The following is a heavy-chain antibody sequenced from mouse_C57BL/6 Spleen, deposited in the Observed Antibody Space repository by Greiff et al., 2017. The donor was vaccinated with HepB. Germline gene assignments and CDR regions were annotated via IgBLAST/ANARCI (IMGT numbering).Heavy chain of an antibody. CDR2: IDPETGGT. V-gene: IGHV1-15*01. D-gene: IGHD1-1*02. CDR3: TRHYRSWYFDV. Sequence: QVQLQQSGAELVRPGASVTLSCKASGYTFTDYEMHWVKQTPVHGLEWIGAIDPETGGTAYNQKFKGKAILTADKSSSTAYMELRSLTSEDSAVYYCTRHYRSWYFDVWGTGTTITVSS. CDR1: GYTFTDYE. J-gene: IGHJ1*03.